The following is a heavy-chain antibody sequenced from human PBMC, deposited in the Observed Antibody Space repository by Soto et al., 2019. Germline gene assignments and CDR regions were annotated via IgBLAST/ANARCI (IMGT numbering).Heavy chain of an antibody. Sequence: PSETLSLTCTVSGGSISSYYWSWIRQPAGKGLEWIGRIYSSGSTNYNPSLKSRVTMSVDTSKIRFSLNLSSVTAADTDMYYFARGGGSSGDFDYWGQGTWVTVSS. D-gene: IGHD3-22*01. CDR1: GGSISSYY. J-gene: IGHJ4*02. CDR3: ARGGGSSGDFDY. CDR2: IYSSGST. V-gene: IGHV4-4*07.